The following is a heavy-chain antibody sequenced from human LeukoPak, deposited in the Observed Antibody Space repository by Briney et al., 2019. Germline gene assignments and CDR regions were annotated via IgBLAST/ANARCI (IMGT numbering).Heavy chain of an antibody. Sequence: SETLSLTCTVSGYSISSGYYWGWIRQPPGKGLEWIGSIYHSGSTYYNPSLKSRVTISVDTSKNQFSLKLSSVTAADTAVYYCARAHPTLLRYFDWLDYWGQGTLVTVSS. J-gene: IGHJ4*02. D-gene: IGHD3-9*01. V-gene: IGHV4-38-2*02. CDR3: ARAHPTLLRYFDWLDY. CDR1: GYSISSGYY. CDR2: IYHSGST.